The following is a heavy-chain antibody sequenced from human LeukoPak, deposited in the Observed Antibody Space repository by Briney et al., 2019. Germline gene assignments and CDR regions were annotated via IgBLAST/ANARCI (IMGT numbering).Heavy chain of an antibody. V-gene: IGHV3-23*01. D-gene: IGHD6-19*01. J-gene: IGHJ4*02. CDR2: ISGSGGST. Sequence: PGGSLRLSCAASGFTFSSYAMSWVRQAPGKGLEWVSGISGSGGSTYYADSVRGRFTISRDNSKNTLYLQMNSLRAEDTAVYYCAKGSGWYYYSDYWGQGTLVTVSS. CDR3: AKGSGWYYYSDY. CDR1: GFTFSSYA.